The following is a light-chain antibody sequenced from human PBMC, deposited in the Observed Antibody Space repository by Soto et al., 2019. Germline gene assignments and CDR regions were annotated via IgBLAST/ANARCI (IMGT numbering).Light chain of an antibody. CDR2: DVY. CDR1: SGGIGAHNY. J-gene: IGLJ1*01. CDR3: CSYTSSSTYV. V-gene: IGLV2-14*01. Sequence: QSVLTQPASVSGSPGQSITISCTGTSGGIGAHNYVSWYQHRPGKAPKLMIYDVYSRPSDISDRFSGSKSSNTASLTISGLQAEDGADYYCCSYTSSSTYVFGPGTKVTVL.